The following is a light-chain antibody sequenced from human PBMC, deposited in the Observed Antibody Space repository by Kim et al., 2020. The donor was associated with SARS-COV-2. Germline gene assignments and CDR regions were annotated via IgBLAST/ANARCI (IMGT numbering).Light chain of an antibody. J-gene: IGKJ1*01. Sequence: ASVGDRVTITCRASQGISNHLAWYQQNPGKAPKLLIYGASTLQSGVPSRFSGSGSGTEFTLTISSLQPEDFATYSCQQFTIYPRTFGQGTKVDIE. V-gene: IGKV1-9*01. CDR2: GAS. CDR1: QGISNH. CDR3: QQFTIYPRT.